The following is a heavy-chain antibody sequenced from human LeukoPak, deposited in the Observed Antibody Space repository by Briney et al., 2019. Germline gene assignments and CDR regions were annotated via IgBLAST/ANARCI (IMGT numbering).Heavy chain of an antibody. CDR1: GFPLSSYA. CDR2: ISSSGSTI. CDR3: ASHSSSWYKGVDY. J-gene: IGHJ4*02. V-gene: IGHV3-11*04. D-gene: IGHD6-13*01. Sequence: PGGSLRLSCAAFGFPLSSYAMSWIRQAPGKGLEWVSYISSSGSTIYYADSVKGRFTISRDNAKNSLYLQMNSLRAEDTAVYYCASHSSSWYKGVDYWGQGTLVTVSS.